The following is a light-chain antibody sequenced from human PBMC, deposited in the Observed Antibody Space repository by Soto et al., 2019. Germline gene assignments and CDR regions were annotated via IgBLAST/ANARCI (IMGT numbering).Light chain of an antibody. CDR3: SSYTSSSTLV. CDR2: EVT. J-gene: IGLJ3*02. Sequence: QSALTQPASVSGSPGQSITISCTGTSSDIGGYNYVSWYQHHPGKAPKLMICEVTNRPSGVSNRLSGSKSGNTASLTISGLQAEDEADYYCSSYTSSSTLVFGGGTKLTVL. V-gene: IGLV2-14*01. CDR1: SSDIGGYNY.